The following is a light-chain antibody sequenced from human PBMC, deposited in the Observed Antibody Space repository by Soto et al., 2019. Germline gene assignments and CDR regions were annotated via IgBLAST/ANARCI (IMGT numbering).Light chain of an antibody. J-gene: IGKJ4*01. CDR1: QDISSS. Sequence: DIQLTQSPSFLSASVGDRVTITCRASQDISSSLDWYQQKPGKAPKLLIYAASTLESGVPSSLSRSGSRTVFTLTFVSLQPEDFATYYCQQLYTFPFTFGGGTKVQIK. V-gene: IGKV1-9*01. CDR2: AAS. CDR3: QQLYTFPFT.